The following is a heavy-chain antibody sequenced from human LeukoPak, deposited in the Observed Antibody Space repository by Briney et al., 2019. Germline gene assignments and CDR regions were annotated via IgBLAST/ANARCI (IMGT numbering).Heavy chain of an antibody. D-gene: IGHD3-10*01. J-gene: IGHJ3*01. CDR1: GFTFSKYA. CDR3: AKEFIKGTFDL. Sequence: GGSLRLSCEASGFTFSKYAFDWVRRAPGKGLEWVSVISGSGSTTYYADSVWGRFTISRDNSKNMLYLQMNSLRAEDTAVYYCAKEFIKGTFDLWGQGTVVSVSS. CDR2: ISGSGSTT. V-gene: IGHV3-23*01.